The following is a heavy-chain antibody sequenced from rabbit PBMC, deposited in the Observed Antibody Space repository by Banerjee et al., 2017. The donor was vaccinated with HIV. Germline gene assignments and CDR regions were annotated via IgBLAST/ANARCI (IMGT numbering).Heavy chain of an antibody. CDR3: ARGTGGAGDGLNL. D-gene: IGHD4-2*01. J-gene: IGHJ4*01. Sequence: QEQLEESAGGLVNPGGSLTLTCTASGFSLSSYSMGWVRQAPGKGLEWIACMDAGSSGSTYYATWAKGRFTISKTSSTTVTLQMTSLTVADTATYFCARGTGGAGDGLNLWGPGTLVTVS. V-gene: IGHV1S45*01. CDR1: GFSLSSYS. CDR2: MDAGSSGST.